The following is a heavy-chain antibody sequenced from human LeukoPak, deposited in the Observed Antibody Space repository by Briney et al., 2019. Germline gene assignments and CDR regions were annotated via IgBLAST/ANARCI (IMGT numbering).Heavy chain of an antibody. V-gene: IGHV3-23*01. CDR3: AKVGSLQLWSLYYFDY. D-gene: IGHD5-18*01. J-gene: IGHJ4*02. CDR1: GFTFSSYA. CDR2: ISGSGGST. Sequence: PGGSLRLSCAASGFTFSSYAMSWVRQAPGKGLEWVSAISGSGGSTYYADSVKGRFTISRDNSKNTLYLQMNSLRAEDTAVYYCAKVGSLQLWSLYYFDYWGQGTLVTVSS.